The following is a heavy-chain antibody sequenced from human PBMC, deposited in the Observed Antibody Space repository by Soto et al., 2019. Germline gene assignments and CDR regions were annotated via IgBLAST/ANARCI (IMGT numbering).Heavy chain of an antibody. CDR2: VNWNSGSI. J-gene: IGHJ1*01. CDR3: VKDESINWYSGHFRH. V-gene: IGHV3-9*01. CDR1: GFTFDDYA. D-gene: IGHD6-13*01. Sequence: LRLSCAASGFTFDDYAMHWVRQVPGKGLEWVSGVNWNSGSIGYGDSVKGRFAISRDNAKNSLHLQMNSLSAEDTAFYYCVKDESINWYSGHFRHWGQGTLVTVSS.